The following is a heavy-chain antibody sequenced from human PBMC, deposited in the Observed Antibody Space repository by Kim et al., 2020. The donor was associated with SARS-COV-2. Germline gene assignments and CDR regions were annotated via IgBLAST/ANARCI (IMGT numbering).Heavy chain of an antibody. CDR1: GGSISSYY. CDR2: IYYSGST. D-gene: IGHD3-10*01. Sequence: SETLSLTCTVSGGSISSYYWSWIRQPPGKGLEWIGYIYYSGSTNYNPSLKSRVTISVDTSKNQFSLKLSSVTAADTAVYYCARGLYYYGSGSFYFDYWGQGTLVTVSS. J-gene: IGHJ4*02. V-gene: IGHV4-59*01. CDR3: ARGLYYYGSGSFYFDY.